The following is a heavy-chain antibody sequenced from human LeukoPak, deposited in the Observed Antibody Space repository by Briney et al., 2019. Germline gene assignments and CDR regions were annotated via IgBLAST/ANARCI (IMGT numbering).Heavy chain of an antibody. CDR3: AKRGDCSGTCTYDY. V-gene: IGHV3-23*01. D-gene: IGHD2-2*01. CDR1: GFTFSNYA. Sequence: GGSLRLSCAASGFTFSNYAIHWVRQAPGKGLEWVSIVGGSGVKTYYADSVKGRFTISRDNSKNTVYLQLNSLRAEDTAVYYCAKRGDCSGTCTYDYWGQGTLVTVSS. J-gene: IGHJ4*02. CDR2: VGGSGVKT.